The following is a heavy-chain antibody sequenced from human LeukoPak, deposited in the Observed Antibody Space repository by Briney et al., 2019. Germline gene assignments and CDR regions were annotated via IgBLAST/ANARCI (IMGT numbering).Heavy chain of an antibody. CDR2: ISGSGGST. D-gene: IGHD3-3*01. V-gene: IGHV3-23*01. CDR1: GFTFSSYA. J-gene: IGHJ4*02. Sequence: GGSLRLSCAASGFTFSSYAMSWVRQAPGKGLEWVSAISGSGGSTYYADSVKGRFTISRDNSKNTLYLQMNSLRAEDTAVYYCAKDHRRATYYDFWSGYSFDHWGQGTLVTVSS. CDR3: AKDHRRATYYDFWSGYSFDH.